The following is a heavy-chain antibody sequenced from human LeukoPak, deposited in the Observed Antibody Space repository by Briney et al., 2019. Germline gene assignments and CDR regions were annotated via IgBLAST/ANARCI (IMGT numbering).Heavy chain of an antibody. J-gene: IGHJ4*02. D-gene: IGHD2-21*02. V-gene: IGHV4-34*01. Sequence: SETLSLTCAVSGVSFDDYYGSWVRQTPGKGLEWIGEINHSGYTNDSPSLKSRVTLSIDTSRKQFSLNLRSVTFADTGIYYCTRMTAGHDYWGQGTLVTVSS. CDR3: TRMTAGHDY. CDR2: INHSGYT. CDR1: GVSFDDYY.